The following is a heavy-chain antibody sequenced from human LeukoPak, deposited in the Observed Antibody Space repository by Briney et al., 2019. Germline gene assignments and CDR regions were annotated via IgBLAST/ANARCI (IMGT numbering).Heavy chain of an antibody. J-gene: IGHJ4*02. CDR1: GFTFSSYS. D-gene: IGHD6-13*01. Sequence: PGGSLRLSCAASGFTFSSYSMNWVRQAPGKGLEWVSSISSSSSYIYYADSVKGRFTISRDNAKNSLYLQMNSLRAEDTAVYYCARDGGDFIAAAGMFDYWGQGTLVTVSS. CDR2: ISSSSSYI. V-gene: IGHV3-21*01. CDR3: ARDGGDFIAAAGMFDY.